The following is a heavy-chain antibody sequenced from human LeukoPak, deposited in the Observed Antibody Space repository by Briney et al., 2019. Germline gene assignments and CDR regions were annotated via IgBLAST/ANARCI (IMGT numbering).Heavy chain of an antibody. J-gene: IGHJ4*02. CDR2: IYYSGST. CDR1: GGSISSYY. Sequence: SETLSLTCTVSGGSISSYYWSWIRQPPGKGLEWIGYIYYSGSTNYNPSLKSRVTISVDTSKNQFSLKLSSVTAADTAVYYCARHGRSSSWDLDYWGQGTLVTVSS. V-gene: IGHV4-59*01. D-gene: IGHD6-13*01. CDR3: ARHGRSSSWDLDY.